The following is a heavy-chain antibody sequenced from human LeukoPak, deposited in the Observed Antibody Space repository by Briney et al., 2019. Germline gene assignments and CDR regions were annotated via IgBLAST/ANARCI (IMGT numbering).Heavy chain of an antibody. J-gene: IGHJ4*02. CDR3: ARGSVVTPLDY. Sequence: GGSLRLSCAASGFTFSSYSMSWVRQARGKGLEWISYISSSSSTIYYADSVKGRFTISRDNAKNSLYLQMNSLRAEDMAVYYCARGSVVTPLDYWGQGTLVTVSS. D-gene: IGHD4-23*01. CDR2: ISSSSSTI. CDR1: GFTFSSYS. V-gene: IGHV3-48*01.